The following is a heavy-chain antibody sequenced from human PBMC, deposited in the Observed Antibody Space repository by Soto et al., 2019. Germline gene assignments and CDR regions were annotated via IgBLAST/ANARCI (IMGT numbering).Heavy chain of an antibody. CDR2: ISNDGSNK. D-gene: IGHD5-12*01. Sequence: QVQLVESGGGVVQPGRSLRLSCAASGFTFSSYGMHWVRQAPAKGLEWVAVISNDGSNKYYADSGKGRFTISRDNSKNTLYLQMNSLRAEDTAVYYCAKEIRDSGYDSYYYYGMDVWGQGTTVTVSS. V-gene: IGHV3-30*18. J-gene: IGHJ6*02. CDR1: GFTFSSYG. CDR3: AKEIRDSGYDSYYYYGMDV.